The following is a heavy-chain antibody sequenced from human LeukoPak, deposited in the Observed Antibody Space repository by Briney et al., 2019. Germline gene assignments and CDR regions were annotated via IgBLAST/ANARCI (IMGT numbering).Heavy chain of an antibody. V-gene: IGHV3-49*04. Sequence: PGGSLRLSCTVSGFTFGDYAMSWVRQAPGKGLEWVGFIRSKAYGGTTEYAASVKGRFTISRDDSKSIAYLQMDSLKTEDTAVYYCTQGEGYAIIGNFDYWGQGTLVTVSS. CDR3: TQGEGYAIIGNFDY. J-gene: IGHJ4*02. D-gene: IGHD2-8*01. CDR2: IRSKAYGGTT. CDR1: GFTFGDYA.